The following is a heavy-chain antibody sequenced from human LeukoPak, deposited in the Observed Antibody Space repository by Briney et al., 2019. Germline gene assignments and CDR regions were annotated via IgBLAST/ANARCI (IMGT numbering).Heavy chain of an antibody. Sequence: PGGSLRLSCAASGFTFSSYAMSWVRQAPGKGLEWVSAISGSGGSTYYADSVKGRFTISRDNSKNTLYLQMNSLRAEDTAVYYCAKFDYGDYFNLYGMDVWGQGTTVTVSS. D-gene: IGHD4-17*01. J-gene: IGHJ6*02. CDR2: ISGSGGST. CDR3: AKFDYGDYFNLYGMDV. CDR1: GFTFSSYA. V-gene: IGHV3-23*01.